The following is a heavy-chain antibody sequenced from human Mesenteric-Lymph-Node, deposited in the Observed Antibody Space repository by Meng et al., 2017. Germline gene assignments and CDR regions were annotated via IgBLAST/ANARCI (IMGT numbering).Heavy chain of an antibody. D-gene: IGHD2-2*01. CDR3: ARTIGGADIVVVPAAYYFDY. CDR2: INHSGST. J-gene: IGHJ4*02. CDR1: GGSFSGYY. V-gene: IGHV4-34*01. Sequence: QVHLQQWGAGLLKPSETLSLTSAVYGGSFSGYYWSWIRQPPGKGLEWIGEINHSGSTNYNPSLKSRVTISVDTSKNQFSLKLSSVTAADTAVYYCARTIGGADIVVVPAAYYFDYWGQGTLVTVSS.